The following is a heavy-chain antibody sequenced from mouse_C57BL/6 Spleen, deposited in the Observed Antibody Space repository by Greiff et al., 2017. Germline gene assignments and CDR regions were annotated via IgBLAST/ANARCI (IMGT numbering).Heavy chain of an antibody. Sequence: EVQLVESGTVLARPGASVKMSCKTSGYTFTSYWMHWVKQRPGQGLEWIGAIYPGNSDTSYNQKFKGKAKLTAVTSASTAYMELSSLTNEDSAVYYCTQGGFTTPPRFDYWGQGTTLTVSS. CDR3: TQGGFTTPPRFDY. D-gene: IGHD1-1*01. CDR2: IYPGNSDT. J-gene: IGHJ2*01. V-gene: IGHV1-5*01. CDR1: GYTFTSYW.